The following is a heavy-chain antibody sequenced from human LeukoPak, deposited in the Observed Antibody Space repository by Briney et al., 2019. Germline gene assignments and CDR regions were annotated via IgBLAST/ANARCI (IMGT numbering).Heavy chain of an antibody. CDR1: GGSISSYY. V-gene: IGHV4-59*01. CDR2: IYYSGST. D-gene: IGHD4-17*01. CDR3: ARTTVTTGGFDY. J-gene: IGHJ4*02. Sequence: PSETLSLTCTVSGGSISSYYWSWIRQPPGKGLEWIGHIYYSGSTNYNPSLKRRVTITVNTSKNQYSLKLSSVTAAVTAVYYCARTTVTTGGFDYWGQGTLVTVSS.